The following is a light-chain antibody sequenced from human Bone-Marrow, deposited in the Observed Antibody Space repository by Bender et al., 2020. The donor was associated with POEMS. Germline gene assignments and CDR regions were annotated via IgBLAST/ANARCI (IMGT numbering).Light chain of an antibody. Sequence: QSALTQPRSVSGSPGQSVTISCTGTSSDVGAYGYVSWYQQHPGKTPQLMIYDVSLRPSGISNRFSGSKSGNTASLTISGLQAEDEADYYCSSFAKSNIVLFGGGTRLTVL. V-gene: IGLV2-11*01. CDR2: DVS. CDR1: SSDVGAYGY. J-gene: IGLJ2*01. CDR3: SSFAKSNIVL.